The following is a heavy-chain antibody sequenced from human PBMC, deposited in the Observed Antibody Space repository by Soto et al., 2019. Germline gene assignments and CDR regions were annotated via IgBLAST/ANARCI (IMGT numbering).Heavy chain of an antibody. CDR2: IYSGGST. J-gene: IGHJ1*01. Sequence: PGGSLGLSGAASGFTVSSNYMSCVRQAQGKGLAWVSVIYSGGSTYYADSVKGRFTISRDNSKNTLYLQMNSLRAEDTAVYYCARDRVESGYPEYFQHWGQGT. V-gene: IGHV3-53*01. CDR1: GFTVSSNY. CDR3: ARDRVESGYPEYFQH. D-gene: IGHD3-22*01.